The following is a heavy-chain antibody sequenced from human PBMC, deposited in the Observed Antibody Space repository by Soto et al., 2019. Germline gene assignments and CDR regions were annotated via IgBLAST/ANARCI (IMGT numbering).Heavy chain of an antibody. CDR3: ARVHSSSWYWLMDD. V-gene: IGHV3-33*01. CDR2: IWYDGSKK. CDR1: GFTFSSYG. J-gene: IGHJ4*02. D-gene: IGHD6-13*01. Sequence: GGSLRLSCAASGFTFSSYGMHWVRQAPGKGLEWVAVIWYDGSKKYYGDSVKGRFTISRDNSKNTVYLQMNSLRAEDTAVYYCARVHSSSWYWLMDDWGQGTLVTVAS.